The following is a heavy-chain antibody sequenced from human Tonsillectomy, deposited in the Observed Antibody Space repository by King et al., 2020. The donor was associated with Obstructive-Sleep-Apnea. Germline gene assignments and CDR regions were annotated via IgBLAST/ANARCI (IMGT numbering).Heavy chain of an antibody. Sequence: QLQESGPGLVKPSETLSLTCTVSGGSISSYYWSWIRQPPWKGLEWIGYIYYSGRTNYNPSLKSRVTISVDTSKNQFSLKLISVTAADTAVYYCASWGADKYFDYWGQGTLVTVSS. J-gene: IGHJ4*02. CDR3: ASWGADKYFDY. D-gene: IGHD3-16*01. V-gene: IGHV4-59*01. CDR1: GGSISSYY. CDR2: IYYSGRT.